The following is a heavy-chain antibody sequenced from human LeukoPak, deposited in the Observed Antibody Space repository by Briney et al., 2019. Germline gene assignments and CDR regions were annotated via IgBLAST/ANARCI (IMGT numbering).Heavy chain of an antibody. CDR2: VKHDGGEK. CDR1: GFTFSNYW. D-gene: IGHD6-13*01. V-gene: IGHV3-7*01. J-gene: IGHJ4*02. CDR3: AREPTSWYVSEGGFDY. Sequence: GGSLRLSCAASGFTFSNYWMTWVRQAPGKGLEWVANVKHDGGEKNYVASVEGRFTISRDNAKNSLYLQMNNLRAEDTAVYYCAREPTSWYVSEGGFDYWGQGSLVTVSS.